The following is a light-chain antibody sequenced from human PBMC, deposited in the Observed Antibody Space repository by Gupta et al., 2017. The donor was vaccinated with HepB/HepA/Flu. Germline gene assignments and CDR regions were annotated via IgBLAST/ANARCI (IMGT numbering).Light chain of an antibody. CDR1: QSVSSF. J-gene: IGKJ3*01. CDR2: DTP. Sequence: EIVLTQSPATLSLSPGERATLSCRASQSVSSFLAWYQQKPGQAPRLLIYDTPSRATGIPARFSGSGSGTDFTLTISSLEPEDFAVYYCQQRTNWPTFTFGHGTKVDIK. CDR3: QQRTNWPTFT. V-gene: IGKV3-11*01.